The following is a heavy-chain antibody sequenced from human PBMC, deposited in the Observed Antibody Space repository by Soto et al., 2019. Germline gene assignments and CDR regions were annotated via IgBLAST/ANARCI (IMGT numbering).Heavy chain of an antibody. CDR1: GFTFSSYA. V-gene: IGHV3-23*01. CDR3: AKRGEAVAGTPYYFDY. D-gene: IGHD6-19*01. J-gene: IGHJ4*02. CDR2: ISGSGGST. Sequence: WGSLRLSCAASGFTFSSYALSWVRQAPGKGLERVSAISGSGGSTYYADSVKGRFTISRDNSKNTLYLQMNSLRAEDTAVYYCAKRGEAVAGTPYYFDYWGQGTRVTVSS.